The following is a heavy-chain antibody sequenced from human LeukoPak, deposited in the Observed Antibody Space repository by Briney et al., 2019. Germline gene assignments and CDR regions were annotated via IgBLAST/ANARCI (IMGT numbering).Heavy chain of an antibody. CDR2: ISYDGSNK. Sequence: GGSLRLSCAASGFTFSSYGMHWVRQAPGKRLEWVAVISYDGSNKYYADSVKGRFTISRDNSKNTLYLQMNSLRAEDTAVYYCAKDPRYGSGLLGYYGMDVWGQGTTVTVSS. CDR1: GFTFSSYG. CDR3: AKDPRYGSGLLGYYGMDV. V-gene: IGHV3-30*18. J-gene: IGHJ6*02. D-gene: IGHD3-10*01.